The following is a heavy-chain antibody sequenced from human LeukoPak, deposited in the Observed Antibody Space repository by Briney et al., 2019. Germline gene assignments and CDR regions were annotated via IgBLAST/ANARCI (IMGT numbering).Heavy chain of an antibody. CDR1: GYTFTSCD. CDR3: ARGSSGRRDN. J-gene: IGHJ4*02. V-gene: IGHV1-8*01. CDR2: MNPNSGNT. Sequence: ASVKVSCKASGYTFTSCDINWVRQATGQGLEWMGWMNPNSGNTGYGQSFQGRITMTRDISIGTAYMELSNLTSEDTAIYYCARGSSGRRDNWGQGTLVTVSA. D-gene: IGHD6-19*01.